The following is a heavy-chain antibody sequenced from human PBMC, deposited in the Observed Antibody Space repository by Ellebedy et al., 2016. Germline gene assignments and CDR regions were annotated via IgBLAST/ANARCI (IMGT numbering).Heavy chain of an antibody. Sequence: GESLKISXAASGFTFSNAWMSWVRQAPGKGLEWVGRIKSKTDGGTTDYAAPVKGRFTISRDDSKNTLYLQMNSLKTEDTAVYYCTTGPYSSSDFDYWGQGTLVTVSS. D-gene: IGHD6-6*01. CDR3: TTGPYSSSDFDY. J-gene: IGHJ4*02. V-gene: IGHV3-15*01. CDR1: GFTFSNAW. CDR2: IKSKTDGGTT.